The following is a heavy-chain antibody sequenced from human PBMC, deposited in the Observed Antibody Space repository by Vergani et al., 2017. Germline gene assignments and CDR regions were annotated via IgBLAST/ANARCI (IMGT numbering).Heavy chain of an antibody. V-gene: IGHV4-31*03. CDR3: AGALRRGYGDYVDY. CDR1: GGSISSGGYY. J-gene: IGHJ4*02. D-gene: IGHD4-17*01. Sequence: QVQLQESGPGLVKPSLTLSLTCTVSGGSISSGGYYWSWIRQHPGKGLEWIGYIYYSGSTYYNPSLKSRVTISVDTSKNQFSLKLSSVTAGDTAVYYCAGALRRGYGDYVDYWGQGTLVTVSS. CDR2: IYYSGST.